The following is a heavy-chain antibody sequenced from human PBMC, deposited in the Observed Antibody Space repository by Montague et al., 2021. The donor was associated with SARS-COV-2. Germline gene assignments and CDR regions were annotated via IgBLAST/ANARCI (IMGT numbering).Heavy chain of an antibody. Sequence: CAISGDSVSSNDAAWNWIRQSTSRGLEWLGRTYYRSTWYNDYAVSVTGRITINPDTSKNQFSLQLNSVTPEDTAVYYCARQFGITGSALDVWGQGTTVTVSS. J-gene: IGHJ6*02. D-gene: IGHD3-10*01. CDR1: GDSVSSNDAA. V-gene: IGHV6-1*01. CDR2: TYYRSTWYN. CDR3: ARQFGITGSALDV.